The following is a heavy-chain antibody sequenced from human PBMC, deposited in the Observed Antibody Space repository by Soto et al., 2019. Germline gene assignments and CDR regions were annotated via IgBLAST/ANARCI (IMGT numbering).Heavy chain of an antibody. Sequence: PGGSLRLSCAASGFTFSSYAMSWVRQAPGKGLEWVSAISGSGGSTYYADSVKGRFTISRDNSKNTLYLQMNSLRAEDTAVYYRAKDPLHYYGSGSYIYYWGQGTLVTVSS. V-gene: IGHV3-23*01. J-gene: IGHJ4*02. CDR2: ISGSGGST. CDR3: AKDPLHYYGSGSYIYY. D-gene: IGHD3-10*01. CDR1: GFTFSSYA.